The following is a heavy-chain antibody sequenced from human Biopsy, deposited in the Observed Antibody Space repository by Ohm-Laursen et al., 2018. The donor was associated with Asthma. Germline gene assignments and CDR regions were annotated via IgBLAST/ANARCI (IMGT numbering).Heavy chain of an antibody. V-gene: IGHV1-24*01. Sequence: SVKASCKISGYSLTDLSMHWVRQAPGQGLEWMGGHDHEEGGTVNAWRFQGRVTMTEDTSTDTAYMELSSLSSDDTAVYYCASDFTKDDGRDNCQGGGQGTLVTVAA. J-gene: IGHJ4*02. D-gene: IGHD1-1*01. CDR3: ASDFTKDDGRDNCQG. CDR2: HDHEEGGT. CDR1: GYSLTDLS.